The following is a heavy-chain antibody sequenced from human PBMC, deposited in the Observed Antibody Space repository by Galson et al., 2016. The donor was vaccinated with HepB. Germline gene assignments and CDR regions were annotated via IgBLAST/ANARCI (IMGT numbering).Heavy chain of an antibody. Sequence: SVKVSCKASGYTFTNYAMSWVRQAPGQGLEWMGWINTNTGKPTYAQGFTGRFVFSLDTSVSTAYLQISSLKAEDTAVYYCARDQSGHCSSSSCYSVYGMDVWGQGTTVTVSS. V-gene: IGHV7-4-1*02. CDR1: GYTFTNYA. D-gene: IGHD2-2*01. CDR2: INTNTGKP. CDR3: ARDQSGHCSSSSCYSVYGMDV. J-gene: IGHJ6*02.